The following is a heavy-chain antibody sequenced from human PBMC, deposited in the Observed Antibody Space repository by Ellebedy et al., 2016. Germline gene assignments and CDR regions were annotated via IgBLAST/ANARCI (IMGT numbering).Heavy chain of an antibody. CDR3: AREYSAFDF. CDR2: GHYSGAT. CDR1: GGSISFYY. V-gene: IGHV4-59*01. D-gene: IGHD2-15*01. Sequence: GSLRLXXGVSGGSISFYYWSWIRQPPGKGLEWIGFGHYSGATSYNPSLNSRATISVDTSKNQLSLKLTSVTSADTAVYYCAREYSAFDFWGQGALVIVSS. J-gene: IGHJ4*02.